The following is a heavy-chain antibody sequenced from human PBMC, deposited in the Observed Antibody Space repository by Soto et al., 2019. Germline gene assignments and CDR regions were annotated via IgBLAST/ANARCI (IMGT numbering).Heavy chain of an antibody. V-gene: IGHV1-2*02. CDR2: LNPNTGVT. J-gene: IGHJ4*02. Sequence: QVQLVQSGAEVKKPGASVMVSCKASAYTFTGYYIHWVRQAPGQGLEWMGWLNPNTGVTKYAHKFQGRVIMTRDTSISTAYMHLSSLTSDDTAIYYCAGAAVVGEYYYFDYWGQGTLVTVSS. D-gene: IGHD3-10*01. CDR1: AYTFTGYY. CDR3: AGAAVVGEYYYFDY.